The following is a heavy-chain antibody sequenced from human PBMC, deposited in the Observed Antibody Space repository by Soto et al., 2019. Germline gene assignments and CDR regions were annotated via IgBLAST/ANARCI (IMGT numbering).Heavy chain of an antibody. CDR2: MDPKSGYT. Sequence: ASVKVSCKASGYTFTSYDINWVRQAAGHGLEWMGWMDPKSGYTDYAQKFQGRVTMTRNTSISTAYMELSSLRSEDAAVYYCARGRGWRDNWGQGTLVTVSS. J-gene: IGHJ4*02. CDR3: ARGRGWRDN. CDR1: GYTFTSYD. D-gene: IGHD6-19*01. V-gene: IGHV1-8*01.